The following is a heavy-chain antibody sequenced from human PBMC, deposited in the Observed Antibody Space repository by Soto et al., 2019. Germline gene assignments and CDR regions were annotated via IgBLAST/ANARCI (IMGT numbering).Heavy chain of an antibody. Sequence: GGSLRLSCAASGFTVSSNYMSWVRQAPGKGLEWVANIKQDGSEKYYVDSVKGRFTISRDNAKNSLYLQMNSLRAEDTAVYYCARVLASTTIPNYWGQGTLVTVPS. CDR1: GFTVSSNY. D-gene: IGHD4-17*01. CDR3: ARVLASTTIPNY. CDR2: IKQDGSEK. J-gene: IGHJ4*02. V-gene: IGHV3-7*04.